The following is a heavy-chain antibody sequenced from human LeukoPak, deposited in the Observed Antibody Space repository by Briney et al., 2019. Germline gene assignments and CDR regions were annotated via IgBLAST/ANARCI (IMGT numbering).Heavy chain of an antibody. CDR3: ARDQGRFDWPFNWFDP. CDR1: GFTFSSYE. CDR2: ISSSGSTI. J-gene: IGHJ5*02. Sequence: GGSLRLSCAASGFTFSSYEMNWVRQAPGKGLEWVSYISSSGSTIYYADSVKGRFTISRDNAKNTLYLQMNSLRAEDTAVYYCARDQGRFDWPFNWFDPWGQGTLVTVSS. D-gene: IGHD3-9*01. V-gene: IGHV3-48*03.